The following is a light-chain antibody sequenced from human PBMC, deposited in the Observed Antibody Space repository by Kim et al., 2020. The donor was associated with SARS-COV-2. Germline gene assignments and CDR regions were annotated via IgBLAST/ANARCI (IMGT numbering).Light chain of an antibody. J-gene: IGLJ3*02. CDR2: DKD. Sequence: SSELTQVPVVSVALGQTVRITCQGESLRTYYAIWYQQKPGQAPVLVIYDKDSRPSGIPDRFSASNSGDTASLTITGVQAEDEADYYCKSRDSSGNHWMFGGGTQLTVL. CDR3: KSRDSSGNHWM. CDR1: SLRTYY. V-gene: IGLV3-19*01.